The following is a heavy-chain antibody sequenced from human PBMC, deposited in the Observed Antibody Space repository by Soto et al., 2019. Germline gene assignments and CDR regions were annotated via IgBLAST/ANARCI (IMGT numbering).Heavy chain of an antibody. CDR3: ARDPSYYGMDV. CDR2: INAGNGNT. J-gene: IGHJ6*02. V-gene: IGHV1-3*05. Sequence: QVQLVQSGAEEKKPGASVKVSCKASGYTFASDAMHWVRQAPGQRLEWMGWINAGNGNTKYSQKFQGRVTITRDTSASTAYMELSSLRSEDTAVYYCARDPSYYGMDVWGQRTTVTVSS. CDR1: GYTFASDA.